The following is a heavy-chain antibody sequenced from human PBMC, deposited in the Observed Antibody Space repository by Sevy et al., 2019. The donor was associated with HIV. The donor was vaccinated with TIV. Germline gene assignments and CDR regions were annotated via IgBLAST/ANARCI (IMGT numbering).Heavy chain of an antibody. CDR3: ARDQTIVGATGGLYYFDY. Sequence: ASVKVSCKASGYTFTGYYMHWVRQAPGQSLEWIGWINPNSGGTNYAQKFQGRVTMTRDTSISTAYMELSRLRSDDTAVYYCARDQTIVGATGGLYYFDYWGQGTLVTVSS. J-gene: IGHJ4*02. D-gene: IGHD1-26*01. CDR2: INPNSGGT. V-gene: IGHV1-2*02. CDR1: GYTFTGYY.